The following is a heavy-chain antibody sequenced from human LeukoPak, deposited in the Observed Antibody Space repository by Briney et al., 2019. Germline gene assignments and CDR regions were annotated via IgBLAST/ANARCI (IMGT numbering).Heavy chain of an antibody. CDR2: INPNSGGT. J-gene: IGHJ6*03. CDR3: ARSQHCSSTSCYPEDYYYYYMDV. Sequence: ASVKVSCKASGYTFTGYYMHWVRQAPGQGLEWMGWINPNSGGTNYAQKFQGRVTMIRDTSISTAYMELSRLRSDDTAVYYCARSQHCSSTSCYPEDYYYYYMDVWGKGTTVTVSS. CDR1: GYTFTGYY. V-gene: IGHV1-2*02. D-gene: IGHD2-2*01.